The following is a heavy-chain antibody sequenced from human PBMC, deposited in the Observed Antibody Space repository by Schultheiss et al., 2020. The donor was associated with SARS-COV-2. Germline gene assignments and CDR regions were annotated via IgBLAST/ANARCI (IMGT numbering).Heavy chain of an antibody. J-gene: IGHJ6*02. Sequence: SETLSLTCAVYGGSFSGYYWGWIRQPPGKGLEWIGSIYHSGSTYYNPSLKSRVTISVDTSKNQFSLKLSSVTAADTAVYYCARGRGHYYGSGSYYLSGYGMDVWGQGTTVTVSS. CDR3: ARGRGHYYGSGSYYLSGYGMDV. V-gene: IGHV4-34*01. CDR2: IYHSGST. CDR1: GGSFSGYY. D-gene: IGHD3-10*01.